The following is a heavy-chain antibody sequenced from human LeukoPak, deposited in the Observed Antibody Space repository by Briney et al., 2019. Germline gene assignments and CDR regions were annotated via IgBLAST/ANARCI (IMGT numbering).Heavy chain of an antibody. CDR3: ARVLGIVGG. V-gene: IGHV3-48*03. D-gene: IGHD1-26*01. J-gene: IGHJ4*02. Sequence: GGSLRLSCTASGFTFSSYEMNWVRQAPGKGLEWVSYISSSGTSMYYADSVKGRFTISRDNAKNSLYLQMNSLRAEDTAVYYCARVLGIVGGWGQGTLVTVPS. CDR2: ISSSGTSM. CDR1: GFTFSSYE.